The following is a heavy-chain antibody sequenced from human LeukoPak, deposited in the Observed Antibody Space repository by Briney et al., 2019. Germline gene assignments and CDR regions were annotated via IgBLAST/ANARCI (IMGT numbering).Heavy chain of an antibody. J-gene: IGHJ4*02. CDR3: GKTTVGYSSGRYPGWPVDY. CDR2: IFGSGGSA. V-gene: IGHV3-23*01. CDR1: GFTSNSYA. D-gene: IGHD2-15*01. Sequence: PGGSLRLSCVASGFTSNSYAMYWVRQAPGKGLEWISGIFGSGGSAHYADSVKGRFTISRDNSKNTVYLQLDSLRVEDTAVYYCGKTTVGYSSGRYPGWPVDYWGQGALVTVSS.